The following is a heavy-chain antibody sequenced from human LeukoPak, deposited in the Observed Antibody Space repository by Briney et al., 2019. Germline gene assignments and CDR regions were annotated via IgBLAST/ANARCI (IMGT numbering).Heavy chain of an antibody. Sequence: PGGSLRLSCAASGFTFSSCGMTWVRQAPGKGLEWVSSISGSDGGTYYADSEKGRFTISRDNSKNTLYLQMNSLRAEDTAIYYCAKRGPIYTSSPGNYFDYWGQGTLVTVSS. J-gene: IGHJ4*02. CDR1: GFTFSSCG. CDR2: ISGSDGGT. CDR3: AKRGPIYTSSPGNYFDY. V-gene: IGHV3-23*01. D-gene: IGHD6-6*01.